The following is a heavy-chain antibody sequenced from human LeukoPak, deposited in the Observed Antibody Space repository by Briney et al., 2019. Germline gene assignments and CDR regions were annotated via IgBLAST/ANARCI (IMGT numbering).Heavy chain of an antibody. CDR3: VGQLLRAV. V-gene: IGHV3-7*01. CDR2: IKGDGSVQ. Sequence: GGSLRLSCTASGFPFSGYYISWVRQAPGTGLEWLANIKGDGSVQDYVDSVKGRFTISRDIAKNSLYLQMNNLRVDDTAVYYCVGQLLRAVWGKGTTVTVSS. CDR1: GFPFSGYY. J-gene: IGHJ6*03. D-gene: IGHD2-2*01.